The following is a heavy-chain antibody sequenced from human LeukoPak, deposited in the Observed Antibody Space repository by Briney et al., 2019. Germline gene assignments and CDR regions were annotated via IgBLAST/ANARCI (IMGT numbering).Heavy chain of an antibody. V-gene: IGHV3-23*01. CDR1: GFTFSSYA. CDR3: AKSGPYCSSTSCNYFDY. D-gene: IGHD2-2*01. J-gene: IGHJ4*02. Sequence: GGSLRLSCAASGFTFSSYAMSWVRQAPGKGLEWVSAISGSGGSTYYADSVKGRFTISRDNSKNALFLQMNSLRAEDTAVYYCAKSGPYCSSTSCNYFDYWGQGTLVTVSS. CDR2: ISGSGGST.